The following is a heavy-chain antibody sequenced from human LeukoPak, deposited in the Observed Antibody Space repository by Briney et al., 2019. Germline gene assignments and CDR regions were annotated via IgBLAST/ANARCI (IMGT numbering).Heavy chain of an antibody. J-gene: IGHJ4*02. CDR1: GYTFTSYP. Sequence: ASVKVSCKASGYTFTSYPITWVRQAPGQGLEWMGWITTYNGNTNYAQKLQGRVTITTDTSTSTAYMDLRGLRSDDTAVYYCARGYDYGDYVGDFDYWGQETLVTVSS. D-gene: IGHD4-17*01. CDR3: ARGYDYGDYVGDFDY. CDR2: ITTYNGNT. V-gene: IGHV1-18*01.